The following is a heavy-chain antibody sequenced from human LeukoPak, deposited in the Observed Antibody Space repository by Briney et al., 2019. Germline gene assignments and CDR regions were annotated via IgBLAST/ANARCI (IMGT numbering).Heavy chain of an antibody. Sequence: GGSLRLSCAASGFSFSSYTMNWVRQAPGKGLEWVSIISSSSSYIYYADSVKGGFTISRDNAKNALYLQMNSLRVEDTAVYYCARDGRCGGDCYASWGQGTLVTVFS. CDR2: ISSSSSYI. J-gene: IGHJ4*02. D-gene: IGHD2-21*02. CDR3: ARDGRCGGDCYAS. CDR1: GFSFSSYT. V-gene: IGHV3-21*01.